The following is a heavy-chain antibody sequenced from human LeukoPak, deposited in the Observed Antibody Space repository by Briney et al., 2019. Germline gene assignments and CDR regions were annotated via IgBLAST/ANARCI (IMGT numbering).Heavy chain of an antibody. Sequence: SVKVSCKXSGGTFSSYAISWVRQSPGQGLEWMGRIIPIFGTANYAQKFQGRVTITADKSTSTAYMELSSLRSEDTAVYYCATYPRYTGTAEYFQHWGQGTLVTVSS. D-gene: IGHD4-17*01. CDR2: IIPIFGTA. J-gene: IGHJ1*01. CDR3: ATYPRYTGTAEYFQH. V-gene: IGHV1-69*06. CDR1: GGTFSSYA.